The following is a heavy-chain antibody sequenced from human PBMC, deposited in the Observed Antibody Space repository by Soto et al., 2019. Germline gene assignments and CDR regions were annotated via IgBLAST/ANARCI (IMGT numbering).Heavy chain of an antibody. CDR3: XRGRYGDY. D-gene: IGHD1-1*01. CDR2: ISAHNGNT. V-gene: IGHV1-18*01. Sequence: QVHLVQSGAEVKKPGASVKVSCKASGYTFTSYGITWVRQAPGQGLEWMGWISAHNGNTDYAQKLQGRVIVTRDTSTSTAYMELRSLISDDTAGYXCXRGRYGDYWGQGALVTVSS. J-gene: IGHJ4*02. CDR1: GYTFTSYG.